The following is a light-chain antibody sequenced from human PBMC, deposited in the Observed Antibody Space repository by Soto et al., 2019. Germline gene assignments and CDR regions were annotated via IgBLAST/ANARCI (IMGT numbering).Light chain of an antibody. V-gene: IGLV2-8*01. Sequence: QSVLTQPPSASGSPGQSVTISCTGTSSDVGGYNYVSWYQQHPGKAPKLMIYEVSKRPSGVPDRFSGSKSGNTASLTVSGLQAEDEADYYCSSDAGSNIVFGGGTKLTVL. CDR2: EVS. CDR3: SSDAGSNIV. J-gene: IGLJ2*01. CDR1: SSDVGGYNY.